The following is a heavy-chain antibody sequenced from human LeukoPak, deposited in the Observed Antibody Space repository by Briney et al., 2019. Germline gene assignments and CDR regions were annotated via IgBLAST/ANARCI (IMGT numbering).Heavy chain of an antibody. D-gene: IGHD2-15*01. CDR3: ARGSPYHN. Sequence: PSETLSLTCTVSGGSISSSSYYWGWIRQPPGKGLEWIGSIHYSGSTYYNPSLKSRVTISVDTSKNQFSLKVHSVTAADTVAYYCARGSPYHNWGQGTLVTVSS. CDR2: IHYSGST. CDR1: GGSISSSSYY. V-gene: IGHV4-39*01. J-gene: IGHJ4*02.